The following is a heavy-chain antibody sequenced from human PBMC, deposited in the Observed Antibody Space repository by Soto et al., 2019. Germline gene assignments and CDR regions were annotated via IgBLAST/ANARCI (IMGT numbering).Heavy chain of an antibody. J-gene: IGHJ4*02. Sequence: EVQLVESGGGLVQPGGSLRLSCAASGFTFRHYAMNWVRQAPGKGLEWVSGISSGRGATIRYAESVQGRFSISRDNSKNTLFLQMNNLRVDDTALYYCAKDQGEGGDYENLLPSDWGQGILVTVCS. V-gene: IGHV3-23*04. CDR2: ISSGRGATI. CDR3: AKDQGEGGDYENLLPSD. CDR1: GFTFRHYA. D-gene: IGHD4-17*01.